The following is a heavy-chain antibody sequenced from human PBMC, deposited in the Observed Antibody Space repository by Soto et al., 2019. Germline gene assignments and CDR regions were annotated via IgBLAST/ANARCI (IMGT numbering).Heavy chain of an antibody. V-gene: IGHV3-9*01. CDR2: ISWNSGSI. D-gene: IGHD5-18*01. CDR3: AKDSRPDLRGYSYGYDY. Sequence: EVQLVESGGGLVQPGRSLRLSCAASGFTFDDYAMHWVRQAPGKGLEWVSGISWNSGSIGYADSVKGRFTISRDDAKNSLCLQMNSLRAEDTALYYCAKDSRPDLRGYSYGYDYWGQGTLVTVSS. J-gene: IGHJ4*02. CDR1: GFTFDDYA.